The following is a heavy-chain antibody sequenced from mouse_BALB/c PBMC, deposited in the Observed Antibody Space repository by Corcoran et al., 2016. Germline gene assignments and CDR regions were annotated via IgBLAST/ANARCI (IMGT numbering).Heavy chain of an antibody. CDR3: ARSGTAAY. J-gene: IGHJ3*01. D-gene: IGHD3-3*01. CDR2: IDPANGNT. Sequence: EVQLQQSGAELMTPGASVKLSCTASGFNFKDTYMHWVKQRPEQGLEWIGRIDPANGNTKYDPKFQGKATITADTSSNTAYLQLSSLTSEDTAVYYCARSGTAAYWGQGTLVTVSA. V-gene: IGHV14-3*02. CDR1: GFNFKDTY.